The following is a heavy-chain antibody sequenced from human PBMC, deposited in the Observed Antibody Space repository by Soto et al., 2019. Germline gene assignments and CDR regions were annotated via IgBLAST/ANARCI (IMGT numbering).Heavy chain of an antibody. V-gene: IGHV4-39*01. CDR1: GGSISSSSYY. CDR2: IYYSGST. CDR3: ARLSTVTTWDYYYGMDV. D-gene: IGHD4-17*01. J-gene: IGHJ6*02. Sequence: PSETLSLTCTVFGGSISSSSYYWGWIRQPPGKGLEWIGSIYYSGSTYYNPSLKSRVTISVDTSKNQFSLKLSSVTAADTAVYYCARLSTVTTWDYYYGMDVWGQGTTVTVSS.